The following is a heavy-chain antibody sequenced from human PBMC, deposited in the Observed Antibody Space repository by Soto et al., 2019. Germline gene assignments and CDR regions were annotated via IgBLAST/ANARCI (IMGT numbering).Heavy chain of an antibody. CDR3: AKYVLRFLEWSPRYYYYYGMDV. CDR2: ISGSGGST. D-gene: IGHD3-3*01. V-gene: IGHV3-23*01. Sequence: GGSLRLSCAASGFTFSSYAMSWVRQAPGKGLEWVSAISGSGGSTYYADSVKGRFTISRDNSKNTLYLQMNSLRAEDTAVYYCAKYVLRFLEWSPRYYYYYGMDVWGQGTTVTVSS. CDR1: GFTFSSYA. J-gene: IGHJ6*02.